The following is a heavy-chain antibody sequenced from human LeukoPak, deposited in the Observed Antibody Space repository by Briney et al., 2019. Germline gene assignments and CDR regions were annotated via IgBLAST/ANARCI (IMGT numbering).Heavy chain of an antibody. D-gene: IGHD3-22*01. Sequence: ASVKVSCKASGYTFTSYYMHWVRQAPGQGLEWMGIINPSGGSTSYAQKFQGRVTMTRDMSTSTVYMELSGLRSEDTAVYYCARVGLWHRAHYYYDSSGYYYWGQGTLVTVSS. CDR1: GYTFTSYY. J-gene: IGHJ4*02. CDR3: ARVGLWHRAHYYYDSSGYYY. CDR2: INPSGGST. V-gene: IGHV1-46*01.